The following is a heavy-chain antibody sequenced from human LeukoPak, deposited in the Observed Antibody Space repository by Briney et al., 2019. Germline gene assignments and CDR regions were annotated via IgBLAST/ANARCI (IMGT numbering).Heavy chain of an antibody. D-gene: IGHD6-6*01. CDR2: INPSGGST. J-gene: IGHJ4*02. V-gene: IGHV1-46*01. CDR1: GYTFTSYY. Sequence: VASVKVSCKASGYTFTSYYMHRVRQAPGQGLEWMGIINPSGGSTSYAQKFQGRVTMTRDMSTSTVYMELSSLRSEDTAVYYCARDLNPSGIAARLGVDYWGQGTLVTVSS. CDR3: ARDLNPSGIAARLGVDY.